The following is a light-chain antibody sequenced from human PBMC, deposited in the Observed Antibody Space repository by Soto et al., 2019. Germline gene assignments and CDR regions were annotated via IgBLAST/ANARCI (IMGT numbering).Light chain of an antibody. J-gene: IGKJ1*01. CDR3: QQYNVYWT. CDR1: QSISSW. V-gene: IGKV1-5*03. CDR2: KAS. Sequence: DIQMTQSPSTLSASVGDRVTITCRASQSISSWLAWYQQKPGKAPKLLISKASSLQSGVPSRFSGSGSGTEFTLTISSLQPDDFAIYYCQQYNVYWTFGQGTKVEVK.